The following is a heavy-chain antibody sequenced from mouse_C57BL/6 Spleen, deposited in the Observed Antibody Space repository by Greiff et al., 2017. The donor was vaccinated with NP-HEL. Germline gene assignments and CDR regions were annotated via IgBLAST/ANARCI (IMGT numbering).Heavy chain of an antibody. CDR3: ARGLGRGAMDY. J-gene: IGHJ4*01. V-gene: IGHV5-4*01. CDR2: ISDGGSYT. Sequence: EVQLVESGGGLVKPGGSLKLSCAASGFTFSSYAMSWVRQTPEKRLEWVATISDGGSYTYYPDNVKGRFTISRDNAKNNLYLQMSHLKSEDTAMYYCARGLGRGAMDYWGQGTSVTVSS. CDR1: GFTFSSYA. D-gene: IGHD4-1*01.